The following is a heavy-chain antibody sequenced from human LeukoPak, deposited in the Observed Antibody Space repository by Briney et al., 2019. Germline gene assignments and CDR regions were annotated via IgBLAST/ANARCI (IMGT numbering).Heavy chain of an antibody. D-gene: IGHD3-10*01. CDR3: ARTFPYGSGSYAAFDI. V-gene: IGHV4-34*01. CDR1: GGSFSGYY. CDR2: INHSGSN. Sequence: PSETLSLTCAVYGGSFSGYYWSWIRQPPGKGLEWIGEINHSGSNNYNPSLESRVTISVDTYKNQFSLKLSSVTAADTAVYYCARTFPYGSGSYAAFDIWGQGTMVTVSS. J-gene: IGHJ3*02.